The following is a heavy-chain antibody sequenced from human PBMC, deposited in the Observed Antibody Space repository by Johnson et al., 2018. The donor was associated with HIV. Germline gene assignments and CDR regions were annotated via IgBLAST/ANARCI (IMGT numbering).Heavy chain of an antibody. V-gene: IGHV3-9*01. CDR2: ISWNSGSI. J-gene: IGHJ3*02. CDR3: ARESALTGDSLAFDI. D-gene: IGHD7-27*01. CDR1: GFTFNDYA. Sequence: EVQLVESGGGLIQPGGSLRLFCAASGFTFNDYAMHWVRQAPGKGLEWVSGISWNSGSIGYADSVKGRFTISRDNAKNSLYLQMNSLRAEDTALYYCARESALTGDSLAFDIWGQGTMVTVSS.